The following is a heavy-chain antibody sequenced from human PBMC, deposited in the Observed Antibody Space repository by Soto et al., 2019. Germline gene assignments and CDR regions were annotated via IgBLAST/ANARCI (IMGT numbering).Heavy chain of an antibody. J-gene: IGHJ4*02. Sequence: ASVKVSCKASGYTFTSYGISWVRQAPGQGLEWMGWISAYNGNTNYAQKLQGRVTMTTGTSTSTAYMGLRSLSFDDTAVYYWGRGYFLTDYWGQGTLVPVSS. CDR2: ISAYNGNT. D-gene: IGHD3-22*01. CDR3: GRGYFLTDY. V-gene: IGHV1-18*01. CDR1: GYTFTSYG.